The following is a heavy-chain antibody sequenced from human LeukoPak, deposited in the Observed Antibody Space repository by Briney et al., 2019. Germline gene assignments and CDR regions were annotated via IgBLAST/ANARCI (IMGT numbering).Heavy chain of an antibody. V-gene: IGHV4-31*03. CDR1: GGSISSGGYY. CDR2: IYYSGST. D-gene: IGHD3-10*01. CDR3: ARHRGGSGSLGAFDI. J-gene: IGHJ3*02. Sequence: PSETLSLTCTVSGGSISSGGYYWSWIRQHPGKGLEWIGYIYYSGSTYYNPSLKSRVTISVDTSKNQFSLKLSSVTAADTAEYYGARHRGGSGSLGAFDIWGQGTMVTVSS.